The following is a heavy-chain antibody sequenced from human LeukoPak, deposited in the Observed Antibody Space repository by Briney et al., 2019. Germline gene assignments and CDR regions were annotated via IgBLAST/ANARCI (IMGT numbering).Heavy chain of an antibody. V-gene: IGHV3-48*02. Sequence: ETLSLTCTVSGGSISSYYWSWIRQPPGKGLEWVSYISSRSSTIYYADSVKGRFTISRDNAKNSLYLQMNSLRDEDTAVYYCARGAIAGRGDNWFWFDPWGQGTLVTVSS. D-gene: IGHD1-1*01. CDR1: GGSISSYY. CDR3: ARGAIAGRGDNWFWFDP. J-gene: IGHJ5*02. CDR2: ISSRSSTI.